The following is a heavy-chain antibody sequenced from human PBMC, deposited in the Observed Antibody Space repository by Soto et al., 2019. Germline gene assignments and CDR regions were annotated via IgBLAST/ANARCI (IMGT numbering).Heavy chain of an antibody. CDR2: INVGNGGT. CDR1: GYTFTTYP. Sequence: QVQLVQSGAEEKKPGASVKVSCKASGYTFTTYPMNWLRQAPGQRPEWMGWINVGNGGTKYSQKFQGRVSITRDTAXSTAYMQLSRLRSDDTAVYYCATGRGGYCSGGSCPEAWFDPWGQGTLVTVTS. CDR3: ATGRGGYCSGGSCPEAWFDP. D-gene: IGHD2-15*01. J-gene: IGHJ5*02. V-gene: IGHV1-3*05.